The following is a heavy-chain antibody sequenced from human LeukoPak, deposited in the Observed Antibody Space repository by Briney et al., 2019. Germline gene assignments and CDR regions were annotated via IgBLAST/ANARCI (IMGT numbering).Heavy chain of an antibody. CDR3: ARQGYTVSYYFLDY. V-gene: IGHV4-4*07. J-gene: IGHJ4*02. Sequence: SETLSLTCDVSGGSVRSYWWGWVRQPAGKGLEWLGRIYSTGSTRFNPSLKSRLTLSIDTSTNQFSLTLTSVTAADTGVYFCARQGYTVSYYFLDYWSQGTLVTVSS. CDR2: IYSTGST. CDR1: GGSVRSYW. D-gene: IGHD1-26*01.